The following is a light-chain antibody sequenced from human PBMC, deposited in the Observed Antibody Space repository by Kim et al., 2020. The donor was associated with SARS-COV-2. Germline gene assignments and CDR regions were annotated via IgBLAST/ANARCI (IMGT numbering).Light chain of an antibody. CDR2: EVS. Sequence: QSALTQPPSVSGSPGQSVTISCTGTSSDVGSYNRVSWYQQPPGTAPKLMIYEVSNRPSGVPDRFSGSKSGNTASLTISGLQAEDEADCYCSSYTSSSTFGVFGGGTQLTVL. CDR1: SSDVGSYNR. CDR3: SSYTSSSTFGV. V-gene: IGLV2-18*02. J-gene: IGLJ2*01.